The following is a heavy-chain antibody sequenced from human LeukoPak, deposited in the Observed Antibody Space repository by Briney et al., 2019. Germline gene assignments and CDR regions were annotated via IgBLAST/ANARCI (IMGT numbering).Heavy chain of an antibody. Sequence: SETLSLTCTVSGGSISSSSYYWGWIRQPPGKGLEWIGSINYSGSTYYNPSLKSRVTIFVDTSKNQFSLKLSSVTAADTAVYYCASPKGDSSGYLWVNWFDPWGQGTLVTVSS. J-gene: IGHJ5*02. CDR3: ASPKGDSSGYLWVNWFDP. V-gene: IGHV4-39*01. D-gene: IGHD3-22*01. CDR2: INYSGST. CDR1: GGSISSSSYY.